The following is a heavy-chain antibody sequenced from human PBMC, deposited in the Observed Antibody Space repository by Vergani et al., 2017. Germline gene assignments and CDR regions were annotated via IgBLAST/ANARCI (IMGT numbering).Heavy chain of an antibody. D-gene: IGHD2-21*01. Sequence: EVQLVESGGGLVKPGGSLRLSCAASGFTFSSYSMNWVRQAPGKGLEWVSSISSSSSYIYYADSVKGRFTISRDNSKNTLSLQMNSLTAEDTAIYYCADLYGDDGFSPFWGQGTLVTVSS. CDR3: ADLYGDDGFSPF. J-gene: IGHJ4*02. CDR1: GFTFSSYS. CDR2: ISSSSSYI. V-gene: IGHV3-21*04.